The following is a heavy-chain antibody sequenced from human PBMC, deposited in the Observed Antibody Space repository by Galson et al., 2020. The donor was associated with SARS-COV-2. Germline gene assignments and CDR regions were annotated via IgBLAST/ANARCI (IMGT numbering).Heavy chain of an antibody. CDR3: ARGPFTISSSTFAV. J-gene: IGHJ4*02. V-gene: IGHV3-74*01. CDR1: GFTFSNYW. Sequence: GGSLRLSCGASGFTFSNYWMHWVRQAPGKGLVWVSRINTDGTNTDYADSVKGRFTISRDNTKNMLYLQMNSLRVEDTAVYYCARGPFTISSSTFAVWGQGTLVTVSS. D-gene: IGHD6-6*01. CDR2: INTDGTNT.